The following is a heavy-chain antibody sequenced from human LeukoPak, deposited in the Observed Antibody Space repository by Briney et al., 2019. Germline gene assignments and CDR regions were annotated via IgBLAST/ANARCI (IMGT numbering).Heavy chain of an antibody. CDR3: ARAVHYSATSDQYTGGWYYFDF. CDR1: GDSINNYY. J-gene: IGHJ4*02. Sequence: SETLSLTCTISGDSINNYYWSWIRQPPGKGLEWIGNINYSGITNSNPSLKSRATLSVDMSRKHFFLDLSSVTAADTAVYYCARAVHYSATSDQYTGGWYYFDFWGQGTLVTVSS. V-gene: IGHV4-59*01. D-gene: IGHD2-15*01. CDR2: INYSGIT.